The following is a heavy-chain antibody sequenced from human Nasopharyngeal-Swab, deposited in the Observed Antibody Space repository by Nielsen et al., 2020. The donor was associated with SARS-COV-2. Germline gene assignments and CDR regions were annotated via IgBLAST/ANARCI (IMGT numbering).Heavy chain of an antibody. CDR3: AKEKRIAAALDY. V-gene: IGHV3-33*06. J-gene: IGHJ4*02. CDR2: IWYDGSNK. CDR1: GFTFSSYG. Sequence: GESLKISCAASGFTFSSYGMHWVRQAPGKGLEWVAVIWYDGSNKYYADSVKGRFTISRDNSKNTLYLQMNSLRAEDTAVYYCAKEKRIAAALDYWGQGTLVTVSS. D-gene: IGHD6-13*01.